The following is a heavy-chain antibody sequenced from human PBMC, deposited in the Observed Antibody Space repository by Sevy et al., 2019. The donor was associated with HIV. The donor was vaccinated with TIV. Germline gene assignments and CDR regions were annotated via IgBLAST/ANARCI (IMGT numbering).Heavy chain of an antibody. CDR1: GFTFSSNT. CDR2: ISSSSTYI. J-gene: IGHJ5*02. CDR3: ARGREDGWFDP. V-gene: IGHV3-21*01. Sequence: GGSLRLSCAASGFTFSSNTMNWLRQAPGKGLEWVSSISSSSTYIFYADSVKGRFTISRDNAKKSLFLQMNSLRVEDTAVYYCARGREDGWFDPWGQGTPVTVSS.